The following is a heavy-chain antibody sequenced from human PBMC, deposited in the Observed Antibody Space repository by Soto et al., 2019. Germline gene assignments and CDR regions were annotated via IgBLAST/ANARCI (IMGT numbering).Heavy chain of an antibody. V-gene: IGHV4-4*02. D-gene: IGHD5-12*01. CDR1: GGSISSSNW. CDR2: IYHSGST. CDR3: ARVVGGYGYGMDV. Sequence: QVQLQESGPGLVKPSGTLSLTCAVSGGSISSSNWWSWVRQPPGKGLEWIGEIYHSGSTNYNPSPXXQXXISVDKSKNQFSLKLSSVTAAGTAGYYCARVVGGYGYGMDVWGQGTTVTVSS. J-gene: IGHJ6*02.